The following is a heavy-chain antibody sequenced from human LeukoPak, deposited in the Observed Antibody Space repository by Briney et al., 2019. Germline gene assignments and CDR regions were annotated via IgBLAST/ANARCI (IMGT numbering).Heavy chain of an antibody. Sequence: PSQTLSLTCTVSGGSISSGSYYWSWIRQPAGKGLEWIGRIYTSGSTNYNPSLKSRVTISVDTSKNQFSLKLSSVTAADTAVYYCATLSSGYTDAIDYWGQGTLVTDSS. J-gene: IGHJ4*02. D-gene: IGHD3-22*01. CDR2: IYTSGST. CDR1: GGSISSGSYY. V-gene: IGHV4-61*02. CDR3: ATLSSGYTDAIDY.